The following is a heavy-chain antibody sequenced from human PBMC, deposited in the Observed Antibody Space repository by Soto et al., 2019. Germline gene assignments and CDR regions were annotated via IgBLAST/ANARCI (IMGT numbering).Heavy chain of an antibody. D-gene: IGHD3-10*01. CDR1: GGTFSSYT. CDR2: IIPILGIA. V-gene: IGHV1-69*02. J-gene: IGHJ3*02. Sequence: SVKVSCKASGGTFSSYTISWVRQAPGQGLEWLGRIIPILGIANYAQKFQGRVTITADKSTSTAYMELSSLRSEDTAVYYCARREDALLWFGEFPGDAFDIWGQGTMVTVSS. CDR3: ARREDALLWFGEFPGDAFDI.